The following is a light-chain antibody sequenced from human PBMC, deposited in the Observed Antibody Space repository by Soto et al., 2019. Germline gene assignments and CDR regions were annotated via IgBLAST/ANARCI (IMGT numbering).Light chain of an antibody. CDR2: DAS. CDR3: QQRSXWPIT. J-gene: IGKJ5*01. V-gene: IGKV3-11*01. Sequence: EIVLTQSPATLSLSPGERATLSCRASQSVSSYLAWYQQKPGQAPRLLIYDASNRATGISARFSGSGSGTDFTLTICILEPEDFAVYYCQQRSXWPITFGQGTRLEIK. CDR1: QSVSSY.